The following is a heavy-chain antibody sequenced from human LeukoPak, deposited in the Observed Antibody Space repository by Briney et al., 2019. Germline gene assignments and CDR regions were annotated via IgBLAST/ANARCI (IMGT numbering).Heavy chain of an antibody. Sequence: GGSLRLSCAASGFPFDEYAMLWVRQAPGKGLEWVSLISGGGGSAYYADSVKGRFTISRDNSKNSLYLQMKSLRIDDSALYYCAKGLGSQVAAAADYWGQGTLVTVSS. CDR2: ISGGGGSA. D-gene: IGHD2-15*01. J-gene: IGHJ4*02. CDR3: AKGLGSQVAAAADY. V-gene: IGHV3-43*02. CDR1: GFPFDEYA.